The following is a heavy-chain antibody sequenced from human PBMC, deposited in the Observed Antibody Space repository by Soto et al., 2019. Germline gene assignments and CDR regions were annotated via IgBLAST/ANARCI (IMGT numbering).Heavy chain of an antibody. CDR1: GGSISSFY. J-gene: IGHJ4*02. CDR3: GSYSSGLYPFFDN. CDR2: IYDSGSS. D-gene: IGHD3-10*01. V-gene: IGHV4-59*01. Sequence: PSETLSLTCTVSGGSISSFYWSWIRQTPGKGLEWIGYIYDSGSSYYNPSLKSRVTLSLDTSKNQFSLKLTSVTAADAAVYYCGSYSSGLYPFFDNWGQGTLVTVSS.